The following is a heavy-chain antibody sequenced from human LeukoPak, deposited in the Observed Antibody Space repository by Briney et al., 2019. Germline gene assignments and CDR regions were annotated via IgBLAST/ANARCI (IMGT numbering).Heavy chain of an antibody. CDR2: ISAYNGNT. CDR1: GYTFTSYG. V-gene: IGHV1-18*01. D-gene: IGHD6-13*01. CDR3: ARADSSSWQGNWFDP. J-gene: IGHJ5*02. Sequence: ASVKVSCKASGYTFTSYGISWVRQAPGQGLEWMGWISAYNGNTNYAQKLQGRVTMTTDTSTSTAYMELRSLRSDDTAVYYCARADSSSWQGNWFDPWGQGTLVTVSS.